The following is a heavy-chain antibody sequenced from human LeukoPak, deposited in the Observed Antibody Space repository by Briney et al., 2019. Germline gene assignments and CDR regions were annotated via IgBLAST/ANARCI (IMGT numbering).Heavy chain of an antibody. Sequence: GSLRLSCAASGFTFSTYWMHWVRQAPGKGLVWVSRIKSDGSSTSYADSVKGRFTISRDNAKNTLYLQINSLRAEDTAVYYCARDLGGTTALDGFDIWGQGTMVTVSA. CDR2: IKSDGSST. CDR1: GFTFSTYW. J-gene: IGHJ3*02. D-gene: IGHD1-26*01. CDR3: ARDLGGTTALDGFDI. V-gene: IGHV3-74*01.